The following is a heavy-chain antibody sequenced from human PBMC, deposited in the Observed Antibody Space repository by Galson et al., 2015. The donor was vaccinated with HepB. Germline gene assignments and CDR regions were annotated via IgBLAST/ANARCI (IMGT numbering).Heavy chain of an antibody. CDR1: GFTFSSYA. CDR3: ARPNTDDYYDSSGYLDAFDI. Sequence: SLRLSCAASGFTFSSYAMSWVRQAPGKGLGWVSAISGSGGSTYYADSVKGRFTISRDNSKNTLYLQMNSLRAEDTAVYYCARPNTDDYYDSSGYLDAFDIWGQGTMVTVSS. D-gene: IGHD3-22*01. CDR2: ISGSGGST. V-gene: IGHV3-23*01. J-gene: IGHJ3*02.